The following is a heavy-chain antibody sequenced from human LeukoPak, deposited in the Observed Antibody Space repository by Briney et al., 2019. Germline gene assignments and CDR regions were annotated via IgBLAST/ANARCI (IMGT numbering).Heavy chain of an antibody. Sequence: ASVKVSCKASGYTFTGYYMHWVRQAPRQGLEWMGWINPNNGVTKYAKNFQGRVPMTRDTSISTACMEVSRLTSDDTAVYYCTREGPLGGATDGFDIWGQGTMVTVSS. CDR2: INPNNGVT. V-gene: IGHV1-2*02. CDR3: TREGPLGGATDGFDI. CDR1: GYTFTGYY. D-gene: IGHD1-26*01. J-gene: IGHJ3*02.